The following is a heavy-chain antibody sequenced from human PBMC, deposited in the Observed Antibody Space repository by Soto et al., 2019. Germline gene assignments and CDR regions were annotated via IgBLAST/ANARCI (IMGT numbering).Heavy chain of an antibody. Sequence: GESLKISCKGSGYSFTSYWIGWVRQMPGKVLEWMGIIYPGDSDTRYSPSFQGQVTISADKSISTAYLQWSSLKASDTAMYYCARQGYYGSGSHYYYYGMDVWGQGXTVTVYS. D-gene: IGHD3-10*01. CDR1: GYSFTSYW. CDR3: ARQGYYGSGSHYYYYGMDV. V-gene: IGHV5-51*01. CDR2: IYPGDSDT. J-gene: IGHJ6*02.